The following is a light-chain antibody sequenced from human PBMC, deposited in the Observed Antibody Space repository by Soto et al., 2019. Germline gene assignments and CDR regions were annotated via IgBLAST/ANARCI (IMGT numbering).Light chain of an antibody. CDR3: QQYYASSWT. V-gene: IGKV3-20*01. CDR1: QSISSTY. J-gene: IGKJ1*01. Sequence: EIVLTQSPGTLSLSPGVRATLSCRASQSISSTYLAWYRQKPGQAPRLLIYAASSRATGIPDRFSGSGSGTDFTLTISRLEPEDFAVYYCQQYYASSWTFGQGTKVDIK. CDR2: AAS.